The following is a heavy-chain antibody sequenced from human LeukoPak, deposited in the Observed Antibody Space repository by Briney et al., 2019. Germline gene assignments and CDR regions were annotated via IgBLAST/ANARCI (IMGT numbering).Heavy chain of an antibody. V-gene: IGHV3-33*01. CDR2: IWYDGSNK. CDR3: ARDSRGYSYGYDAFDI. CDR1: GFTFSSYG. J-gene: IGHJ3*02. Sequence: PGGSLRLSCAASGFTFSSYGMHWVRQAPGRGLEWVAVIWYDGSNKYYADSVKGRFTISRDNSKNTLYLQLNSLRAEDTAVYYCARDSRGYSYGYDAFDIWGQGTMVTVSS. D-gene: IGHD5-18*01.